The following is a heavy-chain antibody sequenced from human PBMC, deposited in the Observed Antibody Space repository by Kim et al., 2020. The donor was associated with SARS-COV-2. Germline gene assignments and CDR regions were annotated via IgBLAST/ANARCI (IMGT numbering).Heavy chain of an antibody. J-gene: IGHJ4*02. V-gene: IGHV3-9*01. CDR2: ISWNSGSI. CDR3: AKDMGNDYVWGSYQDY. Sequence: GGSLRLSCAASGFTFGDYAMHWVRQAPGKGLEWVSGISWNSGSIGYADSVKGRFTISRDNAKNSLYLQMNSLRAEDTALYYCAKDMGNDYVWGSYQDYRGQGTLVTVSS. D-gene: IGHD3-16*02. CDR1: GFTFGDYA.